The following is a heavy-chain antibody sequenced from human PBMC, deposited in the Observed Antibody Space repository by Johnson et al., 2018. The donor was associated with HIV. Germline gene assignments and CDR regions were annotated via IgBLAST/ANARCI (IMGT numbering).Heavy chain of an antibody. CDR1: GFTFSSYG. CDR3: ARADTAMVRGAFDI. V-gene: IGHV3-30*03. J-gene: IGHJ3*02. Sequence: QVQLVESGGGLVQPGGSLRLSCAASGFTFSSYGMHWVRQAPGKGLEWVTIISYDGSNKYYADSVKGRFTTSRDNAKNSLYLQMNSLRAEDTALYYCARADTAMVRGAFDIWGQGTMVTVSS. CDR2: ISYDGSNK. D-gene: IGHD5-18*01.